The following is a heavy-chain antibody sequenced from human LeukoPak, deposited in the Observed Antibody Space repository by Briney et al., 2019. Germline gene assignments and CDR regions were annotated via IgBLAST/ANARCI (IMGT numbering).Heavy chain of an antibody. J-gene: IGHJ4*02. CDR3: ARRGTIDSGRPWN. CDR2: MHYSGST. V-gene: IGHV4-39*01. CDR1: GGSINISDYY. Sequence: SETLSLTCTVSGGSINISDYYWGWIRQPPGKGLEWIGSMHYSGSTYYNPSLKSRVTISVDTSKNQFSLKVTSVTAADTAVYYCARRGTIDSGRPWNWGQGTLVTISS. D-gene: IGHD1-26*01.